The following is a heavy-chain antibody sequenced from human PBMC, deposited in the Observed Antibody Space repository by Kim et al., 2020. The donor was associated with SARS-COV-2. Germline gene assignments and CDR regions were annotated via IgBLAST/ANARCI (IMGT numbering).Heavy chain of an antibody. CDR2: IKSKTDGGTT. V-gene: IGHV3-15*01. CDR3: TTGNSLPSGYDYDY. D-gene: IGHD5-12*01. CDR1: GFTFSNAW. Sequence: GGSLRLSCAASGFTFSNAWMSWVRQAPGKGLEWVGRIKSKTDGGTTDYAAPVKGRFTISRDDSKNTLYLQMNSLKTEDTAVYYCTTGNSLPSGYDYDYWGQGTLVTVSS. J-gene: IGHJ4*02.